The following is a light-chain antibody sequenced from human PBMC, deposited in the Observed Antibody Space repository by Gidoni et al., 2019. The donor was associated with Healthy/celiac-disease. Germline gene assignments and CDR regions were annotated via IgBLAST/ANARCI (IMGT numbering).Light chain of an antibody. J-gene: IGKJ2*01. CDR3: QQSYSTPYT. Sequence: IQMTHSPSSLSASVGDRVTITCRASQGISSYLNWYQQKPGKAPKLLIYAASSLQSGVPSRFSGSGSGTDFTLTISSLQPEDFATYYCQQSYSTPYTFGQGTKLEIK. V-gene: IGKV1-39*01. CDR2: AAS. CDR1: QGISSY.